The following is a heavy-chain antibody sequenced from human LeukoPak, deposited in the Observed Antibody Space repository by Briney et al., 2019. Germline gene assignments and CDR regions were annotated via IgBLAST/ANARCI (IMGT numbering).Heavy chain of an antibody. V-gene: IGHV3-23*01. J-gene: IGHJ4*02. CDR1: GFPFSETA. CDR3: AKEHLKYANDNRGSFDY. CDR2: ITRGGSP. D-gene: IGHD3-22*01. Sequence: GGSLRLSCVASGFPFSETAMTWVRQAPGKGLEWLSVITRGGSPYYADSVKGRFTISRDNARNTVYLQLNSLRNEDTALYYCAKEHLKYANDNRGSFDYWGQGTLATVSS.